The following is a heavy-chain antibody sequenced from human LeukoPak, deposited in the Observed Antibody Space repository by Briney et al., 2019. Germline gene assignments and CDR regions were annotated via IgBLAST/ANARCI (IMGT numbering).Heavy chain of an antibody. V-gene: IGHV3-30*02. D-gene: IGHD3-22*01. J-gene: IGHJ4*02. CDR2: IRYDGGNK. Sequence: GGSLRLSCAASGFTFSSYGMHWVRQAPGKGLEGVAFIRYDGGNKYYADSVKGRFTISRDNSKNTLYLQMNSLRAEDTAVYYCAKLWIGLYDSSDQSFDYWGQGTLVTVSS. CDR3: AKLWIGLYDSSDQSFDY. CDR1: GFTFSSYG.